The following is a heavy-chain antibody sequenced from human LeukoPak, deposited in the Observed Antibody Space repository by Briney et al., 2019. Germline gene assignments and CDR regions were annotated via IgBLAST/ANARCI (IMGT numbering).Heavy chain of an antibody. D-gene: IGHD1-14*01. CDR2: IYPGDSDT. Sequence: PGESLKISCKGSGYSFTSYWIGWVRQMPGKGLEWMGIIYPGDSDTRYSPSFQGQVTTSADKSISTAYLQWNSLKAANTHIFYCARLPERGPLNYWGQGTLVTVSS. V-gene: IGHV5-51*01. J-gene: IGHJ4*02. CDR1: GYSFTSYW. CDR3: ARLPERGPLNY.